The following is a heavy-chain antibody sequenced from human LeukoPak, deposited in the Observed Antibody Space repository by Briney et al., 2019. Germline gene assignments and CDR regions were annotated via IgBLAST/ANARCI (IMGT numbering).Heavy chain of an antibody. J-gene: IGHJ4*02. V-gene: IGHV3-7*01. CDR1: GFTFSSYW. CDR3: ATSRFYLES. Sequence: PGGSLRLSCAASGFTFSSYWMSWVRQAPEKGLEWVAKIKPDGSEIYHVDSVQGRFTISRDNAKNSLYLQMNSLRAEDTAVYYCATSRFYLESWGQGTLVTVSS. CDR2: IKPDGSEI.